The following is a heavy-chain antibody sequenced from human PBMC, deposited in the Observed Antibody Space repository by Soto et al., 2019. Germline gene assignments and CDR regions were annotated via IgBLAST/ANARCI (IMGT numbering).Heavy chain of an antibody. CDR1: GGSVSSGSYH. D-gene: IGHD6-19*01. Sequence: QVQLQESGPGLVKPSETLSLTCTVSGGSVSSGSYHWGWIRQPPGKGLEWIGYIYHSGSTNYNPSLKSRVTISVDTSKNQFSLSLTSVTAADTAVYYWARLSAAWFDPWGQGTLVTVAS. J-gene: IGHJ5*02. CDR2: IYHSGST. CDR3: ARLSAAWFDP. V-gene: IGHV4-61*01.